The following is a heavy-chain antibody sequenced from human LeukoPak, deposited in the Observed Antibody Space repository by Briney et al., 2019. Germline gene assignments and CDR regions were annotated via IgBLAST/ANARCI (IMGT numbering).Heavy chain of an antibody. CDR3: ARGQYYDFWSGYFDWFDP. D-gene: IGHD3-3*01. V-gene: IGHV1-2*02. CDR2: INPNSGGT. Sequence: EASVKVSCKASGYTFTGYYMHWVRQAPGQGLEWMGWINPNSGGTNYAQKFQGRVTMTRDTSISTAYMELSRLRSDDTAVYYCARGQYYDFWSGYFDWFDPWGQGTLATVSS. CDR1: GYTFTGYY. J-gene: IGHJ5*02.